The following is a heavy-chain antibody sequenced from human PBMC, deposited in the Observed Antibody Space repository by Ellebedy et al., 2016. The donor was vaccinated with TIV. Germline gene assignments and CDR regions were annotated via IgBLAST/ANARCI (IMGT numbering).Heavy chain of an antibody. D-gene: IGHD2-2*02. CDR1: GYTFSDYY. J-gene: IGHJ5*02. CDR3: TRDGVACSDSSCYSRRQRWFDP. Sequence: AASVKVSCKASGYTFSDYYIHWVRQAPGQGLEWMGWINTKSGGTNYAQRFQGRVTMTRDTSFNTIYMQLTGLKSDDTAVYYCTRDGVACSDSSCYSRRQRWFDPWGQGTLVTVS. CDR2: INTKSGGT. V-gene: IGHV1-2*02.